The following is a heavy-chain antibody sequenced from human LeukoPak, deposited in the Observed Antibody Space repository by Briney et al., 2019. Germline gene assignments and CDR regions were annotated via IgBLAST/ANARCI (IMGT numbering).Heavy chain of an antibody. D-gene: IGHD3-10*02. J-gene: IGHJ6*01. CDR3: AEIGITIIGGV. CDR2: ISSSGSTI. Sequence: GGSLRLSCAASGFTFSSYEMNWVRQAPGKGLEWVSYISSSGSTIYYADSVKGRFTISRDNAKNSLYLQMNSLRAEDTAVYYWAEIGITIIGGVWGKRATGTLS. V-gene: IGHV3-48*03. CDR1: GFTFSSYE.